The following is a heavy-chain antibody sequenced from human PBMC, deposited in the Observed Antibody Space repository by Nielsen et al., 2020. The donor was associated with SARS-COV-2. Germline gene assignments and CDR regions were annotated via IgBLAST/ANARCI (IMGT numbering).Heavy chain of an antibody. V-gene: IGHV3-33*06. CDR2: IWYVGGNE. Sequence: GGSLRLSCAASGFTFSSYAMHWVRQAPGKGLEWVAVIWYVGGNEYYADSVKGRFTISRDNSKNTLYVQMNSLRAEDTAVYFCAKGSVYMEYFDHWGQGTLVTVSS. D-gene: IGHD5-18*01. CDR1: GFTFSSYA. CDR3: AKGSVYMEYFDH. J-gene: IGHJ1*01.